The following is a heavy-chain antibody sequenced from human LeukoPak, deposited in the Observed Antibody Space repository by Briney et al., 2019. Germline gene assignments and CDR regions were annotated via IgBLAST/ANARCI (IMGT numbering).Heavy chain of an antibody. CDR3: ARWFGRFLDH. J-gene: IGHJ4*02. V-gene: IGHV4-59*01. CDR1: GGSISSYY. D-gene: IGHD3-10*01. CDR2: VYYSGST. Sequence: SETLSLTCTASGGSISSYYWSWIRQPPGKGLEWIGYVYYSGSTNYNPSLKGRLTMSVDTSKNQFSRKVSSVTAADTAVYYCARWFGRFLDHWGQGTLVTVSS.